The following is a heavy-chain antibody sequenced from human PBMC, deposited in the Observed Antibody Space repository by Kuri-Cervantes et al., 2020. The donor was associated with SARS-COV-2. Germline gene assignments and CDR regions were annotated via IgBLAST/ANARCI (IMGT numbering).Heavy chain of an antibody. J-gene: IGHJ4*02. CDR1: GFTFNSYA. Sequence: GESLKISCAASGFTFNSYAMHWVRQAPGKGLEWVAVISYDGSNKYYAGSVKGRFTISRDNSKNTLYLQMNSLKTEDTAVYYCTTGHCSSTSCYTTYFDYWGQGTLVTVSS. CDR2: ISYDGSNK. V-gene: IGHV3-30*04. D-gene: IGHD2-2*02. CDR3: TTGHCSSTSCYTTYFDY.